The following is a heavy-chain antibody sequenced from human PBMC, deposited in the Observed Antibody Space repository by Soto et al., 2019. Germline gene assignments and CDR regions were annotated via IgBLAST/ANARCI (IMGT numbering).Heavy chain of an antibody. CDR3: ARVRRSSSSPLYYYYYYMDV. Sequence: GGSLRLSCAASGFTVSSNYMSWVRQAPGKGLEWVSVIYSGGSTYYADSVKGRFTISRDNSKNTLYLQMNSLRAEDTAVYYCARVRRSSSSPLYYYYYYMDVWGKGTMVTVSS. V-gene: IGHV3-66*01. D-gene: IGHD6-13*01. J-gene: IGHJ6*03. CDR1: GFTVSSNY. CDR2: IYSGGST.